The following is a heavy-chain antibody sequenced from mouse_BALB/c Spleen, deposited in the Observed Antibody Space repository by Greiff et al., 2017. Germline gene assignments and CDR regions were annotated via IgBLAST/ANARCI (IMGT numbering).Heavy chain of an antibody. Sequence: EVHLVESGGGLVQPGGSRKLSCAASGFTFSSFGMHWVRQAPEKGLEWVAYISSGSSTIYYADTVKGRFTISRDNPKNTLFLQMTSLRSEDTAMYYCARSPYYYGSSPLYYFDYWGQGTTLTVSS. V-gene: IGHV5-17*02. CDR2: ISSGSSTI. D-gene: IGHD1-1*01. CDR3: ARSPYYYGSSPLYYFDY. CDR1: GFTFSSFG. J-gene: IGHJ2*01.